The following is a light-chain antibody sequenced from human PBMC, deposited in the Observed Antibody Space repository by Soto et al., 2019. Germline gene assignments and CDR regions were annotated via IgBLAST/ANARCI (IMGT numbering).Light chain of an antibody. J-gene: IGLJ2*01. Sequence: QSALTQPPSVSGSPGQSVTISCTGTSSDVGSYNRVSWYQQPPGTAPKLMIYEVSNRPSGVPDRFSGSKSGNTASLTIPGLQAEDEADYYCSLYTSSSTFHVVFGGGTKLTVL. V-gene: IGLV2-18*01. CDR3: SLYTSSSTFHVV. CDR2: EVS. CDR1: SSDVGSYNR.